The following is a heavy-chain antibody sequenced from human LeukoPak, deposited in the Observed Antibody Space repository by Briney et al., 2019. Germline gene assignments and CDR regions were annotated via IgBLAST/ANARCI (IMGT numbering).Heavy chain of an antibody. CDR2: IYPSGSA. Sequence: SETLSLTCDVSGDSISSYYWSCIRQPAGKGLEWIGRIYPSGSANYNPSLKSRGTMSVDTSKNQFSLRLSSVTAADTAVYFCARDYNNWYFDLWGRGTLVTVSS. V-gene: IGHV4-4*07. J-gene: IGHJ2*01. CDR1: GDSISSYY. D-gene: IGHD5-24*01. CDR3: ARDYNNWYFDL.